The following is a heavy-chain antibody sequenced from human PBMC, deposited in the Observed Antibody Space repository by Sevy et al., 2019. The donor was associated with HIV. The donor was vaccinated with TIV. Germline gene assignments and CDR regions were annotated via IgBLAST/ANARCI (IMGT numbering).Heavy chain of an antibody. Sequence: GGSLRLSCAVSGFTFSNHWMTWVRQAPGKGLEWVANIKKDGTERFYVDSVMGRFSISRDNAKDLLYLQMNSLGVEDTAVYYCARDRRVEYGGSDYWGQGTLVTVSS. D-gene: IGHD3-10*01. V-gene: IGHV3-7*03. CDR3: ARDRRVEYGGSDY. CDR2: IKKDGTER. CDR1: GFTFSNHW. J-gene: IGHJ4*02.